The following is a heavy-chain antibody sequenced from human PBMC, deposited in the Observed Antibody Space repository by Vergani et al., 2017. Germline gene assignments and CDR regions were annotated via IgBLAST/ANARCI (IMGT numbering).Heavy chain of an antibody. D-gene: IGHD2-21*01. Sequence: VQVVETGGGLVQPGGSLRLSCAASGFTFSSYAMHWVRQAPGKGLEWVAVISYDGSNKYYADSVKGRFTISRDNSKNTLYLQMNSLRAEDTAVYYCARDVASPGGYYYYYMDVWGKGTTVTVSS. J-gene: IGHJ6*03. CDR2: ISYDGSNK. CDR1: GFTFSSYA. CDR3: ARDVASPGGYYYYYMDV. V-gene: IGHV3-30-3*01.